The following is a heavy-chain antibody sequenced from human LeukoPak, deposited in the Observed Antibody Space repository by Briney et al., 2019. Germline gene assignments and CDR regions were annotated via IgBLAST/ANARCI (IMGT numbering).Heavy chain of an antibody. Sequence: GGSLTLSCAASGVTVGNNYMNWVRQAPGKGLEWVSLIYSGCSTHYADSVKGRFTISRDNSKNTLYLQMNSLRVDDTAVYYCARDPPAVAANTYGWGQGTLVTVSS. CDR3: ARDPPAVAANTYG. J-gene: IGHJ4*02. CDR2: IYSGCST. V-gene: IGHV3-66*01. CDR1: GVTVGNNY. D-gene: IGHD6-6*01.